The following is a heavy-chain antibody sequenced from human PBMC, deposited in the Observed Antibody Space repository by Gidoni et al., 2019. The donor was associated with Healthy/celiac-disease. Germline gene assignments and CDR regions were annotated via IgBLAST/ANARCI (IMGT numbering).Heavy chain of an antibody. D-gene: IGHD6-13*01. CDR1: GGPISSSSYY. J-gene: IGHJ4*02. Sequence: QLQLQESGPGLVKPSETLSLTCTVSGGPISSSSYYWGWIRQPPGKGLEWIGSIYYSGSTYYNPSLKSRVTISVDTSKNQFSLKLSSVTAADTAVYYCARHAGYSSSWYMDYWGQGTLVTVSS. V-gene: IGHV4-39*01. CDR3: ARHAGYSSSWYMDY. CDR2: IYYSGST.